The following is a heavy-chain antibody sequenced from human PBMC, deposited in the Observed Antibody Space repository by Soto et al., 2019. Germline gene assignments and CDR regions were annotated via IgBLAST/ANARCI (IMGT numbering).Heavy chain of an antibody. D-gene: IGHD6-19*01. Sequence: EVQLLESGGGLVQPGGSLRLSCAASGFTFSNYGMTWVRQAPGKGLEWVSGMSRDGGVTDYTDSVKGRFTISRDISKNTLYLQMNSLRAEDTAVYYCAKIDKFNPPGSGWATRFDYWGQGTLVTVSS. CDR2: MSRDGGVT. CDR1: GFTFSNYG. CDR3: AKIDKFNPPGSGWATRFDY. V-gene: IGHV3-23*01. J-gene: IGHJ4*02.